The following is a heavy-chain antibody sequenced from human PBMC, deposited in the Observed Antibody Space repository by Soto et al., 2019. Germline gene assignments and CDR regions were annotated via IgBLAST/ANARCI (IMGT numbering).Heavy chain of an antibody. Sequence: GGSLRLSCAASGFTFSTYAMSWVRQAPGKGLEWVSGISGSGGTTFYAGSVKGRFTSSRDNSKKTLYLQMDSLRADDTAVYYCAKFPEYSAYDGSYFDYWGQGTLVTVSS. CDR3: AKFPEYSAYDGSYFDY. CDR1: GFTFSTYA. J-gene: IGHJ4*02. V-gene: IGHV3-23*01. CDR2: ISGSGGTT. D-gene: IGHD5-12*01.